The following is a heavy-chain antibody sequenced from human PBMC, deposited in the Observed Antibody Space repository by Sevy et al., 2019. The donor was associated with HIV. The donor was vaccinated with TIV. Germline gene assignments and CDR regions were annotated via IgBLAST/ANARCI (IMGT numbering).Heavy chain of an antibody. CDR3: ARARDEWGPERMDV. Sequence: GGSLRLSCAVSGFTFNSYSMNWVRQAPGKGLEWVSYIHSTSSTIYYADSVKGRFTISRDRAKNSLYLQMNSLRDEDTAVYYCARARDEWGPERMDVWGQGTTVTVSS. D-gene: IGHD7-27*01. CDR2: IHSTSSTI. V-gene: IGHV3-48*02. J-gene: IGHJ6*02. CDR1: GFTFNSYS.